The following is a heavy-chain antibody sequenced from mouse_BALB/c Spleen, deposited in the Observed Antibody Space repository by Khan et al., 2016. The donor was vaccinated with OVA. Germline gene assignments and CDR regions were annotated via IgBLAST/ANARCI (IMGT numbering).Heavy chain of an antibody. CDR3: ARRRDYYYAMDY. CDR2: IYWDDDK. V-gene: IGHV8-12*01. CDR1: GFSLSTSGMG. Sequence: QVQLKESGPGILQPSQTLSLTCSFSGFSLSTSGMGVSWIRQPSGKGLEWLAHIYWDDDKRYNPSLKSRLTISKDTSSNQVFLKSTSGDTADTATYYCARRRDYYYAMDYWGQGTSVTVSS. J-gene: IGHJ4*01.